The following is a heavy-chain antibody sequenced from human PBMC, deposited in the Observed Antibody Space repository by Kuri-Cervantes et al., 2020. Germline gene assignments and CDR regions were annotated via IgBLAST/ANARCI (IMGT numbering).Heavy chain of an antibody. V-gene: IGHV1-2*02. CDR2: INPNSGGT. D-gene: IGHD3-22*01. CDR3: ARNKVPIWYYDSSGLRNYYYYYGMDV. Sequence: ASAKVFCTASGDTFTSYYMHWVRQAPGEGLEWMGWINPNSGGTNYAQKFQGRVTMTRDTSISTAYMELSRLSSDDTAVYYCARNKVPIWYYDSSGLRNYYYYYGMDVWGQGTTVTVSS. CDR1: GDTFTSYY. J-gene: IGHJ6*02.